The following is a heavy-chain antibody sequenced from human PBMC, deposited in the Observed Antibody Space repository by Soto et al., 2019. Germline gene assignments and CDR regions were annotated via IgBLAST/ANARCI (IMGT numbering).Heavy chain of an antibody. CDR2: ISGSGGST. J-gene: IGHJ4*02. D-gene: IGHD2-2*01. CDR3: AKAHLVVPAASRGYFDY. Sequence: GGSLRLSCAASGFTFSSYAMSWVRQAPGKGLEWVSAISGSGGSTYYADSVKGRFTISRDNSKNTLYLQMNSLRAEDTAVYYCAKAHLVVPAASRGYFDYWGQGTLVT. V-gene: IGHV3-23*01. CDR1: GFTFSSYA.